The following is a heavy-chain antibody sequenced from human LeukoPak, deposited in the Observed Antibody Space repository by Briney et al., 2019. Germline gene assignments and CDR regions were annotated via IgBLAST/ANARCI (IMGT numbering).Heavy chain of an antibody. Sequence: PSETLSLTCTVPGGSMSSYYWSWIRQPPGKGLEWIGYSYYSGSTYYNPSLKSRVTISVDTSKNQFSLKLSSVTAADTAVYYCARGPTVTGDAFDIWGQGTMVTVSS. CDR3: ARGPTVTGDAFDI. CDR1: GGSMSSYY. D-gene: IGHD4-17*01. V-gene: IGHV4-59*01. J-gene: IGHJ3*02. CDR2: SYYSGST.